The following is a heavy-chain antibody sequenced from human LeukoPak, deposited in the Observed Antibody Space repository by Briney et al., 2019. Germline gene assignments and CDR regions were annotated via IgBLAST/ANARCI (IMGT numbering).Heavy chain of an antibody. CDR2: ISYDGPNK. CDR1: GFTFSSYG. J-gene: IGHJ6*03. Sequence: GGSLRLSCAASGFTFSSYGMHWVRQAPGKGLEWVAVISYDGPNKYYADSVKGRFTISRDNSKNTLYLQMNSLRAEDTAVYYCARDLNYYYYMDVWGKGTTVTVSS. V-gene: IGHV3-30*03. CDR3: ARDLNYYYYMDV.